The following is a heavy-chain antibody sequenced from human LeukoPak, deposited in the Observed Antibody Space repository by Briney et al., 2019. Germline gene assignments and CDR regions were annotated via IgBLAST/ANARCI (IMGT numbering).Heavy chain of an antibody. CDR2: ISAYNGNT. CDR3: ARRYYDSSGYYTEKFDY. V-gene: IGHV1-18*01. D-gene: IGHD3-22*01. CDR1: GYTFTSYG. Sequence: GASVKVSCKASGYTFTSYGISWVRQAPGQGLEWMGWISAYNGNTNYAQKLQGRVTMTTDASTSTAYMELRSLRSDDTAVYYCARRYYDSSGYYTEKFDYWGQGTLVTVSS. J-gene: IGHJ4*02.